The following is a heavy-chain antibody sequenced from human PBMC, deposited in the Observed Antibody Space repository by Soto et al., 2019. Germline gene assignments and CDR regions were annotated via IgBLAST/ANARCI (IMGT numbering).Heavy chain of an antibody. D-gene: IGHD2-2*01. CDR1: GGSFSGYY. CDR2: INHSGST. Sequence: QVQLQQRGAGLLKPSETLSLTCAVYGGSFSGYYWSWIRQPPGKGLEWIGEINHSGSTNYNPSLKSLVTISVDTAKNQLSLKLSSVTAADTAVYYCARGKGYCSRTSCYALYYWGQGTLVTVTS. V-gene: IGHV4-34*01. J-gene: IGHJ4*02. CDR3: ARGKGYCSRTSCYALYY.